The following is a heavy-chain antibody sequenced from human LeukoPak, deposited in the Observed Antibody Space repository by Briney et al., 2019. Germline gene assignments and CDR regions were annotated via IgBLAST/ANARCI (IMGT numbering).Heavy chain of an antibody. J-gene: IGHJ4*02. CDR1: GFTFSSDW. Sequence: GGTLRLSCAASGFTFSSDWMSWVRQAPGKGLEWVANIKQDGSEKYYVDSVKGRFTIPRDNAKNSLYLQMNSLRAEDTAVYYCARDDYVWGSYRFDYWGQGTLVTVSS. V-gene: IGHV3-7*01. CDR2: IKQDGSEK. D-gene: IGHD3-16*02. CDR3: ARDDYVWGSYRFDY.